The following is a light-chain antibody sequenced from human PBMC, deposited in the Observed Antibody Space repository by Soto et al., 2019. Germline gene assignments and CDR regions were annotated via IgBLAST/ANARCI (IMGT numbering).Light chain of an antibody. V-gene: IGKV1-39*01. Sequence: DVQMTQSASCLSASIGDRVTITCRASQNIGVYLNWYQKKPGKAPKLLIHAASSLHSGVPSTFSGSGSGTDFTLTISSLQPEDFATYYCHQTASNPWTFAQGTKVYIK. CDR3: HQTASNPWT. CDR2: AAS. J-gene: IGKJ1*01. CDR1: QNIGVY.